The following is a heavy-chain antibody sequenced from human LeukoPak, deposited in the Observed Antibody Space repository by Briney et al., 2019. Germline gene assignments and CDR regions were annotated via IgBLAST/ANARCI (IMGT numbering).Heavy chain of an antibody. CDR2: ILGSGGST. J-gene: IGHJ4*02. D-gene: IGHD3-9*01. Sequence: GGSLRLSCAASGFTFSNYAMSWVRQAPGKGLGWVSAILGSGGSTYYADSVKGRFTVSRDNSKSTLYLQMSSLRAEDTALYYCAKWGDYDVLTGYYVPDYWGQGTLVTVSS. V-gene: IGHV3-23*01. CDR3: AKWGDYDVLTGYYVPDY. CDR1: GFTFSNYA.